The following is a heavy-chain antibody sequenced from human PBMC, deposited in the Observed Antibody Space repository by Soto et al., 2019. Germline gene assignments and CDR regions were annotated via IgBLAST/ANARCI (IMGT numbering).Heavy chain of an antibody. V-gene: IGHV1-2*04. Sequence: QVQLVQSGAEVKKPGASVKVSCKASGYTFTGYYMHWVRQAPGQGLEWMGWINPNSGGTNYAQKFQGWGTMSRDTSISTAYMELSRLRSDDTAVYYCARDLIVGATTFGMDVWGQGTTVTVSS. CDR3: ARDLIVGATTFGMDV. D-gene: IGHD1-26*01. J-gene: IGHJ6*02. CDR2: INPNSGGT. CDR1: GYTFTGYY.